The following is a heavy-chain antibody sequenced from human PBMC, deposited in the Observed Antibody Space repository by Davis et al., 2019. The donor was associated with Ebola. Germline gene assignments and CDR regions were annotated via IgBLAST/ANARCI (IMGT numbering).Heavy chain of an antibody. J-gene: IGHJ4*02. CDR2: IFYRGST. CDR1: GDSISRSDNY. CDR3: ARVWFGESVFFDH. V-gene: IGHV4-39*07. D-gene: IGHD3-10*01. Sequence: SETLSLTCTVSGDSISRSDNYWGWIRQPPGKGLEWIGSIFYRGSTYYNPSLQSRVTISVDTSKNQFFLELASVTVADTAIYYCARVWFGESVFFDHWGQGALVTVSS.